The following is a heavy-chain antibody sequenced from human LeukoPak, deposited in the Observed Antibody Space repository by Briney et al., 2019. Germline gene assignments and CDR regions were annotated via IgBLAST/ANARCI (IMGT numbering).Heavy chain of an antibody. V-gene: IGHV4-59*01. Sequence: PETLSLTCTVSGGSISSYYWSWIRQPPGKGLEWIGYIYYSGSTNYNPSLKSRVTISVDTSKNQFSLRLSSVTAADTAVYYCARVSVAALLFDYWGQGTLVTVSS. CDR1: GGSISSYY. CDR2: IYYSGST. D-gene: IGHD6-6*01. CDR3: ARVSVAALLFDY. J-gene: IGHJ4*02.